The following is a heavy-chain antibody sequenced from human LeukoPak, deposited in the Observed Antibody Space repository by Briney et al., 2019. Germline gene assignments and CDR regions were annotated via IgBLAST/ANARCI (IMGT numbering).Heavy chain of an antibody. Sequence: AETLSHTFAVFGRSFKDYYWHWIRQPPGKGLEWIGEINACGHTNYNPSLKSRVTISVDTSMQQLSLRLTALLAANTPLYYCARGQVPAARGYNWFDPWGQGTRVTV. D-gene: IGHD2-2*01. CDR1: GRSFKDYY. CDR3: ARGQVPAARGYNWFDP. CDR2: INACGHT. V-gene: IGHV4-34*01. J-gene: IGHJ5*02.